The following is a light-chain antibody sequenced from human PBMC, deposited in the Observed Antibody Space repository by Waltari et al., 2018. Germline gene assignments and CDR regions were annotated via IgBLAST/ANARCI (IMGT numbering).Light chain of an antibody. J-gene: IGKJ4*01. CDR2: DAS. Sequence: IVLTQSPATLSLFPGERATLSCRASQSVRSYLAWYQQKPGQAPRLLIYDASNRATGIPVRFSGSGSGTDFTLTNSSLEPEDFAVYYCQHRSVWPLTFGGGTKVEIK. CDR3: QHRSVWPLT. CDR1: QSVRSY. V-gene: IGKV3-11*01.